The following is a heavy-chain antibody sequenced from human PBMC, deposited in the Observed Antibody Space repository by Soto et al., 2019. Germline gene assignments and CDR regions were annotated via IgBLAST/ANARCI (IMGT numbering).Heavy chain of an antibody. Sequence: PGGSLRLSCAASGFTFSSYGMHWVRQAPGKGLEWVAVIWYDGSNKYYADSVKGRFTISRDNSKNTLYLQMNSLRAEDTAVYYCARATPFRSGYFNWFDPWGQGTLVTVSS. J-gene: IGHJ5*02. V-gene: IGHV3-33*01. D-gene: IGHD3-3*01. CDR2: IWYDGSNK. CDR3: ARATPFRSGYFNWFDP. CDR1: GFTFSSYG.